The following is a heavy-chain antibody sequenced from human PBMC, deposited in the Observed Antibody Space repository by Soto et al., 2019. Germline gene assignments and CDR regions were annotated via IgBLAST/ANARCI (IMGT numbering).Heavy chain of an antibody. D-gene: IGHD1-7*01. J-gene: IGHJ4*02. V-gene: IGHV3-23*01. Sequence: GGSLRLSCAVSGFTFDDNAMHWVRQAPGKGLEWVSAISQSAGGNTYYADSVKGRFTISRDDSKNTLYLQMDSLRPEDTAQYYCAGWNYDYWGQGTQVTVSS. CDR1: GFTFDDNA. CDR2: ISQSAGGNT. CDR3: AGWNYDY.